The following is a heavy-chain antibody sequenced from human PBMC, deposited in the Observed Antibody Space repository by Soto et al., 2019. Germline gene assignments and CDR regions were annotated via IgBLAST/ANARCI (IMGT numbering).Heavy chain of an antibody. V-gene: IGHV4-39*01. D-gene: IGHD6-13*01. CDR2: IYYSGST. J-gene: IGHJ4*02. CDR1: GCNIISSSYY. Sequence: SETLSLTSTVSGCNIISSSYYWGWIRQPPGKGLEWIGSIYYSGSTYYNPSLKSRVTISVDTSKNQFSLKLSSVTAADTAVFYCARLFTGSSSWFGRNGDYWGQGTLVTVSS. CDR3: ARLFTGSSSWFGRNGDY.